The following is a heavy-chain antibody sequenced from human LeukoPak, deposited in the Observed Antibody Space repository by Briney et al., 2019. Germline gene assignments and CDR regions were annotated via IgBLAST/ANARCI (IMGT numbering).Heavy chain of an antibody. CDR2: IKQDGSEK. Sequence: GGSLRLSCAASGLNFNVYAMSWVRQAPGKGLEWVANIKQDGSEKYYVDSVKGRFTISRDNAKNSLYLQMNSLRAEDTAVYYCARDSVKWELLPIGYGMDVWGQGTTVTVSS. V-gene: IGHV3-7*01. CDR3: ARDSVKWELLPIGYGMDV. D-gene: IGHD1-26*01. CDR1: GLNFNVYA. J-gene: IGHJ6*02.